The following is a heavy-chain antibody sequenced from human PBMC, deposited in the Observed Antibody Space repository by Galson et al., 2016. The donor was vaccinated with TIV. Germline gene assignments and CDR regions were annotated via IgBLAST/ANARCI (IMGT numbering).Heavy chain of an antibody. CDR1: GYTLTNYS. CDR2: IGTYNGDR. CDR3: ARDVRRTWTNLDL. D-gene: IGHD1-1*01. J-gene: IGHJ5*02. Sequence: SVKVSCKASGYTLTNYSISWVRQAPGQGLEWMGWIGTYNGDRRYAQKFQDRVTMTTDTSTSTAYLEVRSLTSDDTAVYFCARDVRRTWTNLDLWGQGTLVTVSS. V-gene: IGHV1-18*01.